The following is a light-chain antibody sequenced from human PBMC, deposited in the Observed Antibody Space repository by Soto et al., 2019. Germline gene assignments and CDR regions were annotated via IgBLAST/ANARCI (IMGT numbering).Light chain of an antibody. V-gene: IGKV2-28*01. Sequence: DIVMTQSPLSLPVTPGEPASISCRSTQSLLNSNGYNYLDWYLQKPGQSPQLLISLGSNRASGVPDRFSGSASGTDFTLKISRVEGEDVGVYYCMQALQSPITFGQGTRLEIK. CDR2: LGS. CDR1: QSLLNSNGYNY. J-gene: IGKJ5*01. CDR3: MQALQSPIT.